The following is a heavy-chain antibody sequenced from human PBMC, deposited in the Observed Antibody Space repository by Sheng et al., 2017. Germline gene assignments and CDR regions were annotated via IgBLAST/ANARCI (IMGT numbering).Heavy chain of an antibody. J-gene: IGHJ4*02. CDR2: ISGSGGST. Sequence: EVQLVESGGGLVQPGGSLRLSCAASGFTFSSYAMSWVRQAPGKGLEWVSAISGSGGSTYYADSVKGRFTISRDNSKNTLYLQMNSLRAEDTAVYYCAKEVRDYIWGSYQVYFDYWGQGTLVTVSS. CDR3: AKEVRDYIWGSYQVYFDY. V-gene: IGHV3-23*04. D-gene: IGHD3-16*02. CDR1: GFTFSSYA.